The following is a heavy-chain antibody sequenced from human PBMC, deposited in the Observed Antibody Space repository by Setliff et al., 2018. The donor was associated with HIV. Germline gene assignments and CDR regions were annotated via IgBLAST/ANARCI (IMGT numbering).Heavy chain of an antibody. D-gene: IGHD1-7*01. Sequence: SLSCAASGFTLIDHWMHWVRQVPGKGLVWVSRINNDGSITNYADFVKGRFTMSRDSAKNTLYLQMNSLRVEDTAVYYCVKWNYPNSWGQGTLVTVSS. CDR1: GFTLIDHW. J-gene: IGHJ4*02. CDR3: VKWNYPNS. CDR2: INNDGSIT. V-gene: IGHV3-74*01.